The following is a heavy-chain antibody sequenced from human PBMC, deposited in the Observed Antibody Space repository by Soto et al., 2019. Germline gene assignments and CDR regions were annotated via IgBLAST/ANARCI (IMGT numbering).Heavy chain of an antibody. D-gene: IGHD6-6*01. CDR1: GFTFSSHW. CDR3: ARASSSAFGPTGMDV. V-gene: IGHV3-7*04. Sequence: PGGSLRLSCAASGFTFSSHWMTWVRQGPGKGLEWVANIKQDGSDKYYVDSVKGRFTISRDNAKNSLYLQMNSLRAEDTALYYCARASSSAFGPTGMDVWGQGTMVTVSS. J-gene: IGHJ6*02. CDR2: IKQDGSDK.